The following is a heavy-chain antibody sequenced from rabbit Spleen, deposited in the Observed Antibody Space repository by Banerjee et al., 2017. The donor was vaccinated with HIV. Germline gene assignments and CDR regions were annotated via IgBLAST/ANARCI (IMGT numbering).Heavy chain of an antibody. J-gene: IGHJ6*01. CDR1: GFSFNGYA. V-gene: IGHV1S47*01. CDR3: ARAVYGTGNGGSFSSYGMDL. Sequence: EESGGDLVKPGASLTLTCTASGFSFNGYAMCWVRQAPGKGPEWIACIYNDDGSTYYASWVNGRFSISRSTSLNTVTLQMTSLTAADTATYFCARAVYGTGNGGSFSSYGMDLWGPGTLVT. D-gene: IGHD7-1*01. CDR2: IYNDDGST.